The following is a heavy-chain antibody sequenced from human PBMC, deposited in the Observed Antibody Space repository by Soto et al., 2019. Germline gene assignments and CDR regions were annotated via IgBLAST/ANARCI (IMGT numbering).Heavy chain of an antibody. CDR2: IIPIFGTA. J-gene: IGHJ5*02. V-gene: IGHV1-69*13. D-gene: IGHD6-13*01. Sequence: SVKVSCKASGGTFSSYAISWVRQAPGQGLEWMGGIIPIFGTANDAQKFQGRVTITADESTSTAYMEMSSLRSEDTAVYYCARGSHIAAAGTSKNWFAPWGQGTLVTVSS. CDR3: ARGSHIAAAGTSKNWFAP. CDR1: GGTFSSYA.